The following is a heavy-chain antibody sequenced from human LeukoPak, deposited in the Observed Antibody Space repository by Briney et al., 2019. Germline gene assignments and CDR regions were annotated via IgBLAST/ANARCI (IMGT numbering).Heavy chain of an antibody. CDR1: GYSFSGYY. V-gene: IGHV1-2*06. J-gene: IGHJ4*02. D-gene: IGHD6-13*01. Sequence: ASVKVSCKASGYSFSGYYLHWVRQAPGQGLEWMGRIKPNSGATDYAQKFQDRVTMTRDTSTGTAYMEVSWLRSGETAVYYCARESASGSWPVYWGQGTLVTVSS. CDR2: IKPNSGAT. CDR3: ARESASGSWPVY.